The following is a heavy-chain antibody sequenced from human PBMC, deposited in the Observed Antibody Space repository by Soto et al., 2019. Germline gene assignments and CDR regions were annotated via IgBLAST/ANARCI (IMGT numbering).Heavy chain of an antibody. D-gene: IGHD3-10*02. CDR3: AKCWYYFDD. V-gene: IGHV1-69*01. CDR1: GGTFSSYA. Sequence: QVQLVQSGAEVKKPGSSVKVSCKASGGTFSSYAISWVRQAAGQGHEWMGGIIPIFGTANYAQRFQGRVTITADESTSTAYIELGSLATEDTAVYYVAKCWYYFDDCGQGCLVTVGS. CDR2: IIPIFGTA. J-gene: IGHJ4*02.